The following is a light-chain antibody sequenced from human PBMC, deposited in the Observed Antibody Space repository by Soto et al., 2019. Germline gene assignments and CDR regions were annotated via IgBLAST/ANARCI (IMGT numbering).Light chain of an antibody. CDR2: DAS. CDR1: QGISSA. V-gene: IGKV1-13*02. Sequence: AIQLTQSPSSLSASVGDRVTITCRASQGISSALAWYQQKPGIAPKLLIYDASSLESGVPSRFSGSGSGTDFTLTISSLQPEDFATYYCQQFNSYPPTFGVGTKVEIK. CDR3: QQFNSYPPT. J-gene: IGKJ4*01.